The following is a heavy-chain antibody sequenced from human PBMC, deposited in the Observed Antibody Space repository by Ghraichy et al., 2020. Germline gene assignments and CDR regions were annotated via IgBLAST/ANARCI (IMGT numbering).Heavy chain of an antibody. D-gene: IGHD3/OR15-3a*01. J-gene: IGHJ4*02. CDR2: LSPAANII. Sequence: GGSLRLSCAASGFSLTDSWMYWVRQVPGKGLVWVSHLSPAANIINYVESVRGRFTISRDTAKNTLFLQMDSLRVDDTAIYYCARGEFGLVDWGRGTLVTGSA. CDR1: GFSLTDSW. V-gene: IGHV3-74*01. CDR3: ARGEFGLVD.